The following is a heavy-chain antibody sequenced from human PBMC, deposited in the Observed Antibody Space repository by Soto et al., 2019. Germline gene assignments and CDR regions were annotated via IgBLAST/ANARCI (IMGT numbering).Heavy chain of an antibody. D-gene: IGHD6-19*01. V-gene: IGHV4-38-2*02. CDR3: ARDKISGWYHQFDY. Sequence: SSETLSLTCAVSGYSISSGYYWGWIRQPPGKGLEWIGSIYHSGSTYYNPSLKSRVTISVDTSKNQFSLKLSSVTAADTAVYYCARDKISGWYHQFDYWRQGTLVTVSS. CDR1: GYSISSGYY. CDR2: IYHSGST. J-gene: IGHJ4*02.